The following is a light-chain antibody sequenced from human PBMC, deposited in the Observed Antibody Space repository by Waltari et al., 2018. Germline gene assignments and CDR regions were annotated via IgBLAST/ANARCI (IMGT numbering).Light chain of an antibody. Sequence: QSVLTQPPSVSGAPGQRVTISCTGSSSSIGAGYDVNWYQQLPGTAPKLLSYVNNNRPSGVPDRCAGSKSGTSAALAITGLQAEDEADYYCQSYDSSLSGSVFGGGTILTVL. CDR3: QSYDSSLSGSV. V-gene: IGLV1-40*01. CDR2: VNN. CDR1: SSSIGAGYD. J-gene: IGLJ2*01.